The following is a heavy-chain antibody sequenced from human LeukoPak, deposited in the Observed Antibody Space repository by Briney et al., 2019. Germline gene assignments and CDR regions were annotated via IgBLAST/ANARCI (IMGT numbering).Heavy chain of an antibody. Sequence: ASVKVSCKASGYTFTAYYIHWVRQAPGQGLEWMGWINPNSGGTNYAQRFQDRVTMTRDTSITTAYMELSRLRSDDTAVYYCASPWGRWFGELIWYFDLWGRGTLVTVSS. CDR3: ASPWGRWFGELIWYFDL. CDR1: GYTFTAYY. D-gene: IGHD3-10*01. CDR2: INPNSGGT. V-gene: IGHV1-2*02. J-gene: IGHJ2*01.